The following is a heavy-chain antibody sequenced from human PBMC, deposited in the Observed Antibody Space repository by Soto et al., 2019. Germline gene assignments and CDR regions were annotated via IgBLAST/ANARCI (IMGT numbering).Heavy chain of an antibody. V-gene: IGHV3-53*01. J-gene: IGHJ6*02. Sequence: GGSLRLSCVASGFTVSGSYMTWVRQAPGKGLGWVSVMYSAGDTYYADSVKGRFTVSKDITENMFYLQMTSLRAEDTATYYCCGTIGGPFXSYGMDVWGHGTTVTVSS. CDR3: CGTIGGPFXSYGMDV. D-gene: IGHD1-1*01. CDR2: MYSAGDT. CDR1: GFTVSGSY.